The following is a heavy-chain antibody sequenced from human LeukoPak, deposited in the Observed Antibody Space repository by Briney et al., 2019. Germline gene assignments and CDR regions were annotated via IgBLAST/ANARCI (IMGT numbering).Heavy chain of an antibody. CDR2: INHSGST. CDR1: GGSFSGYY. J-gene: IGHJ6*02. CDR3: ASWRGLRNRPRYGMDV. V-gene: IGHV4-34*01. Sequence: SETLSRTCAVYGGSFSGYYWSWIRQPPGKGLEWIGEINHSGSTNYNPSLKSRVTISVDTSKNQFSLKLSSVTAADTAVYYCASWRGLRNRPRYGMDVWGQGTTVTVSS. D-gene: IGHD3-3*01.